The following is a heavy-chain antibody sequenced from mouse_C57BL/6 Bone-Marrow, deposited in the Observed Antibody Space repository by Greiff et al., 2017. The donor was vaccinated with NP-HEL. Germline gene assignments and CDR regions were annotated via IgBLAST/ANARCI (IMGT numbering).Heavy chain of an antibody. J-gene: IGHJ4*01. CDR1: GFTFSDYY. CDR2: ISNGGGST. D-gene: IGHD1-1*01. CDR3: ARQGGSTVVPHYAMDY. Sequence: EVMLVESGGGLVQPGGSLKLSCAASGFTFSDYYMYWVRQTPEKRLEWVAYISNGGGSTYYPDTVKGRFTISRDNAKNTLYLQMSRLKSEDTDMYYCARQGGSTVVPHYAMDYWGQGTSVTVSS. V-gene: IGHV5-12*01.